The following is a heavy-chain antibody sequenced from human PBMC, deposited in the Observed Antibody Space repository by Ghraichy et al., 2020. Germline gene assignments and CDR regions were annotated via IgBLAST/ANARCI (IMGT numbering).Heavy chain of an antibody. CDR3: AKDLTVVTPDRDY. CDR1: GFTFSSYA. V-gene: IGHV3-23*01. J-gene: IGHJ4*02. D-gene: IGHD4-23*01. CDR2: ISGNGGST. Sequence: GGSLRLSCAASGFTFSSYAMSWVRQAPGKGLEWVSVISGNGGSTYNSDSVKGRFTISRDNSKNTLYLQMNSVRAEDTAVYYCAKDLTVVTPDRDYWGQGTLVTVSS.